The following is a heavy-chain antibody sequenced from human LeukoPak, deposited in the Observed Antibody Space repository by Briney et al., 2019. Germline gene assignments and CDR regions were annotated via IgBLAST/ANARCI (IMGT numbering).Heavy chain of an antibody. J-gene: IGHJ4*02. V-gene: IGHV3-30*18. CDR3: AKGREYYYDSSGYQTYFDY. CDR2: ISYDGSNK. D-gene: IGHD3-22*01. CDR1: GFTFSSYG. Sequence: GGSLRLSCAASGFTFSSYGMHWVRQAPGKGLEWVAVISYDGSNKYYADSVKGRFTISRDNSKNTLYLQMNSLRAEDTAVYYCAKGREYYYDSSGYQTYFDYWGQGTLVTVSS.